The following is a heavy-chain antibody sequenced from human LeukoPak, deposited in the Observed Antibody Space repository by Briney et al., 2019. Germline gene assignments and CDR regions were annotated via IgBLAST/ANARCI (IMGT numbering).Heavy chain of an antibody. D-gene: IGHD4-23*01. CDR3: AVWGDYGGNYFDY. CDR1: GYTFTGYP. J-gene: IGHJ4*02. V-gene: IGHV1-2*02. Sequence: GASVKVSCKASGYTFTGYPMHWVRKAPGQGLEWMGWINPNSGGTNYAQKFQGRVTMTRDTSISTAYMELSRLRSDDTAVYYCAVWGDYGGNYFDYWGQRTLVTVSS. CDR2: INPNSGGT.